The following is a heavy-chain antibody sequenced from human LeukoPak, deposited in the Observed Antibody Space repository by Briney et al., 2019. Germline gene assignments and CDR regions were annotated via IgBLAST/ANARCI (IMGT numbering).Heavy chain of an antibody. V-gene: IGHV4-34*01. CDR2: INHSGST. CDR1: GGSFSGYY. J-gene: IGHJ4*02. CDR3: ARVSSRRLPPSYSYDRRNYFDY. D-gene: IGHD3-22*01. Sequence: PSETLSLTCAVYGGSFSGYYWSWIRQPPGKGLEWIGQINHSGSTNYSPSLKSRVTISVDTSKNQFSLNLSSVTAADTAVYYCARVSSRRLPPSYSYDRRNYFDYWGQGTLVTVSS.